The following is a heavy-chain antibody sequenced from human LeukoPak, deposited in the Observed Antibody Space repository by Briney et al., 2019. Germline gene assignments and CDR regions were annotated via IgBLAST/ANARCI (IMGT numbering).Heavy chain of an antibody. Sequence: GGSLRLSCAASGFTFSSYGMHWVRQAPGKGLEWVSAISGSGRATYYADSVKGRFTISRDNSKSTLLLQMNSLRAEDTAVYYCAKAERFSGTKTPDYWGQGTLVTVSS. V-gene: IGHV3-23*01. J-gene: IGHJ4*02. D-gene: IGHD1-26*01. CDR3: AKAERFSGTKTPDY. CDR1: GFTFSSYG. CDR2: ISGSGRAT.